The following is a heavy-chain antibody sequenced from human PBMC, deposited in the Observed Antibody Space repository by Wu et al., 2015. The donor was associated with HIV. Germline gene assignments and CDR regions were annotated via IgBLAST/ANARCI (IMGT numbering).Heavy chain of an antibody. CDR3: ARGHYYDSSSSPMY. Sequence: QIQLVQSGAEVKKPGASVKVSCKASGYSFSDYHIHWVRQAPGQGLEWMGWISAYNGNTKYSQKFQGRVNMTTDTSTSTAYMEVRSLRSDDTAVYYCARGHYYDSSSSPMYWGLGTLVTVSS. J-gene: IGHJ4*02. D-gene: IGHD3-22*01. CDR1: GYSFSDYH. V-gene: IGHV1-18*04. CDR2: ISAYNGNT.